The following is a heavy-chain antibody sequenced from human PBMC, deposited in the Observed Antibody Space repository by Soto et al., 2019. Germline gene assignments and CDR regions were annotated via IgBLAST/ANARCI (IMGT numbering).Heavy chain of an antibody. CDR1: GYTFTGYY. CDR3: ARDIYRAVAGTLHVKSYYYYGMDV. Sequence: ASVKVSCKASGYTFTGYYMHWVRQAPGQGLEWMGWINPNSGGTNYAQKFQGWVTMTRDTSISTAYMELSRLRSDDTAVYYCARDIYRAVAGTLHVKSYYYYGMDVWGQGTTVTVSS. D-gene: IGHD6-19*01. V-gene: IGHV1-2*04. CDR2: INPNSGGT. J-gene: IGHJ6*02.